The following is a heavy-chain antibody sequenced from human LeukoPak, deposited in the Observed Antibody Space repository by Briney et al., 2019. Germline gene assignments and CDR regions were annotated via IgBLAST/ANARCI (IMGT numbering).Heavy chain of an antibody. D-gene: IGHD4-17*01. CDR1: GYSITTAYY. CDR2: IFHSGNT. Sequence: SETLSLTCTVSGYSITTAYYWGWIRQPPGKGLEWIGSIFHSGNTHYNASLKSRVSISVDTSKNQFSLKLSSVTAADTAVYYCARVVYTTTVTTPHYYYYYMDVWGKGTTVTVSS. J-gene: IGHJ6*03. CDR3: ARVVYTTTVTTPHYYYYYMDV. V-gene: IGHV4-38-2*02.